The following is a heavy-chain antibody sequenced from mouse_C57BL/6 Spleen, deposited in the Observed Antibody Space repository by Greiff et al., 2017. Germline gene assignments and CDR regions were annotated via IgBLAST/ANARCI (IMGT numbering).Heavy chain of an antibody. Sequence: VQLQQSGAELVRPGSSVKLSCKASGYTFTSYWMHWVKQRPIQGLEWIGNIDPSDSETHYNQKFKDKATLTVDKSSSTAYMQLSSLTSEDSAVYYCARDSSGYSYAMDYWGQGTSVTVSS. CDR1: GYTFTSYW. CDR3: ARDSSGYSYAMDY. D-gene: IGHD3-2*02. V-gene: IGHV1-52*01. J-gene: IGHJ4*01. CDR2: IDPSDSET.